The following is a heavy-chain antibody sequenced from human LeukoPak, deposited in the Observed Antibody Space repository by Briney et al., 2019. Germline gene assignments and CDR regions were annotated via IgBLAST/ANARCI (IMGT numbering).Heavy chain of an antibody. CDR3: AAKADSGSYYFDY. Sequence: SVKVSCKASGFTFTSSAMQWVRQARGQRLEWIGWIVVGSGNTNYAQKFQERVTITRDMSTSTAYMELSSLRSEDTAVYYCAAKADSGSYYFDYWGQGTLVTVSS. J-gene: IGHJ4*02. V-gene: IGHV1-58*02. CDR1: GFTFTSSA. D-gene: IGHD1-26*01. CDR2: IVVGSGNT.